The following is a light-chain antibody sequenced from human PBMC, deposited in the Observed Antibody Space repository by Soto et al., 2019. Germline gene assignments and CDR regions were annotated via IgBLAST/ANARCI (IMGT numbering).Light chain of an antibody. CDR1: ESVSSN. CDR3: HQYNSWPET. CDR2: GAS. J-gene: IGKJ1*01. Sequence: EIVMTQSPATLSVSPGERATLSCRASESVSSNLAWYQQKPGQSPRLLIYGASTRATGIPTRFSGSGSGTEFTLTVSSPQSEDFAVYYCHQYNSWPETFGQGTKVEIK. V-gene: IGKV3-15*01.